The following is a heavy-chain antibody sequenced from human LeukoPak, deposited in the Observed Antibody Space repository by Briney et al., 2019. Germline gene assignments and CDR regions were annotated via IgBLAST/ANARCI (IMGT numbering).Heavy chain of an antibody. D-gene: IGHD3-10*01. CDR2: ISSSSSYI. V-gene: IGHV3-21*01. CDR3: AARFESSYFDI. CDR1: GFTFSSYS. Sequence: GSLRLSCAASGFTFSSYSMNWVRPAPGKGLEWVSSISSSSSYIYYADSVKGRFTTSRDNAKNSLYLQMNSLRAEDTAVYYCAARFESSYFDIWGQGTMVTVSS. J-gene: IGHJ3*02.